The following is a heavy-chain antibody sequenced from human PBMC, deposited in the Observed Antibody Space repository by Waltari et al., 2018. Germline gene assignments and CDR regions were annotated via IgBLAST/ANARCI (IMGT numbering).Heavy chain of an antibody. CDR3: ARGGGPDYYGSGSPYRNWFDP. D-gene: IGHD3-10*01. CDR2: INNGGVT. CDR1: GGSFSGSH. J-gene: IGHJ5*02. V-gene: IGHV4-34*02. Sequence: QVQLKQWGAGTLKPSDTLSLTCGVYGGSFSGSHWTWVSQSPGKGLEWIVGINNGGVTNYSPSLKSRVTISVDASKTQFSLFVRSVTAADTAVYYCARGGGPDYYGSGSPYRNWFDPWGQGTLVTVSS.